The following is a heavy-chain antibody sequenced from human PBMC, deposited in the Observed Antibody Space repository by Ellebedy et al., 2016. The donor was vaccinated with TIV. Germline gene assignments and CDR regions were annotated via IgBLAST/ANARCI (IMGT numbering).Heavy chain of an antibody. CDR2: IYPGDSNT. Sequence: GGSLRLSCKGSGYSFTSYWIGWVRQMPGKGPEWMGIIYPGDSNTRYSPSFQGQVTISADKSISTAYLQWSSLKASDTAMYYCARHPTPDPYYYYGMDVWGQGTTVTVSS. V-gene: IGHV5-51*01. CDR1: GYSFTSYW. CDR3: ARHPTPDPYYYYGMDV. J-gene: IGHJ6*02.